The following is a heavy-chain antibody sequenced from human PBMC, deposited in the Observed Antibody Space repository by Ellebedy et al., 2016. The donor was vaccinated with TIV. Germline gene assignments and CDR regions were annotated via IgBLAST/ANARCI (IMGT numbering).Heavy chain of an antibody. CDR1: GGSISSYY. CDR2: IYYSGST. Sequence: SETLSLTXTVSGGSISSYYWSWIRQPPGKGLEWIGYIYYSGSTNYNPSLKSRVTISVDTSKNQFSLKLSSVTAADTAVYYCARGGTSLFDYWGQGTLVTVSS. V-gene: IGHV4-59*01. J-gene: IGHJ4*02. CDR3: ARGGTSLFDY.